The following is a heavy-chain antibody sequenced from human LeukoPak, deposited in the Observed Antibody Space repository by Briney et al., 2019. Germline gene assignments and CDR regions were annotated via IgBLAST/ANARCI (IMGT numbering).Heavy chain of an antibody. CDR2: IIPIFGTA. J-gene: IGHJ4*02. D-gene: IGHD5-12*01. CDR1: GGTFSSYA. CDR3: ARGEDSGYDWDY. V-gene: IGHV1-69*05. Sequence: GASVKVSCKASGGTFSSYANSWVRQAPGQGLEWMGGIIPIFGTANYAQKFQGRVTITTDESTSTAYMELSSLRSEDTAVYYCARGEDSGYDWDYWGQGTLVTVSS.